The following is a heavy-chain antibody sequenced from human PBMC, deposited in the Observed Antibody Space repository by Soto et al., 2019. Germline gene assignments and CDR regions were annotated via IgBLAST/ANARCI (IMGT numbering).Heavy chain of an antibody. CDR2: IDQEGTEA. J-gene: IGHJ4*02. V-gene: IGHV3-7*01. CDR1: GFTFSTYW. CDR3: ARDRGMVITTPGYFDY. D-gene: IGHD3-22*01. Sequence: EVQLVESGGGLVQPGGSLRLSCAASGFTFSTYWMSWVRQAPGKGLEWVANIDQEGTEAYYVDSVKGRFTVSRDNAKNSLYLQMNSLRAEDTAVYYCARDRGMVITTPGYFDYWGQGTLVTVSS.